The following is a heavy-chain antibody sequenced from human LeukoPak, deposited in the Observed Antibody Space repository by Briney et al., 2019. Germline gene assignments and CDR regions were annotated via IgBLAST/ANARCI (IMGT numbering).Heavy chain of an antibody. D-gene: IGHD3-9*01. CDR2: ISGSGGST. CDR1: GSTFSSYA. Sequence: PGGSLRLSCAASGSTFSSYAMSWVRQAPGKGLEWVSAISGSGGSTYYADSVKGRFTISRDNSENTLYLQMNSLRAEDTAVYYCAKDPRYFDWELPLEFDYWGQGTLVTVSS. V-gene: IGHV3-23*01. CDR3: AKDPRYFDWELPLEFDY. J-gene: IGHJ4*02.